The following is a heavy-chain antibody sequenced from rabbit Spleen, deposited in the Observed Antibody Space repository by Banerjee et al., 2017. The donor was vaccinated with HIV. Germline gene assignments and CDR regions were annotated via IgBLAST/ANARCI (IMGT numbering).Heavy chain of an antibody. CDR1: GFSFSSGYD. D-gene: IGHD4-2*01. J-gene: IGHJ4*01. Sequence: QSLEEHGGDLVKPGAALTLTCTASGFSFSSGYDMCWVGQAPGKGLEWIACIYPDSGGRWYASWAKGRFTISKTSATTVTLQMTSLTAADTATYFCARDPYAGIRGGHYNLWGQGTLVTVS. V-gene: IGHV1S40*01. CDR3: ARDPYAGIRGGHYNL. CDR2: IYPDSGGR.